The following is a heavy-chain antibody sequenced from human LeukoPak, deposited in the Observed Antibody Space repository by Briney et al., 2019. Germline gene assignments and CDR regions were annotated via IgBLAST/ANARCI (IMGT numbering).Heavy chain of an antibody. CDR1: GFTFEDYG. J-gene: IGHJ4*02. CDR2: INWNGDNP. V-gene: IGHV3-20*04. CDR3: ARRSVAGATTGYYYDS. D-gene: IGHD1-26*01. Sequence: GGSLRLSCEASGFTFEDYGMTWVRQRPGKGLEYVCEINWNGDNPVYENSLRGRFTISRDNAKNSVYLQMNSLRVDDTAFYYCARRSVAGATTGYYYDSWGQGTLVTVSS.